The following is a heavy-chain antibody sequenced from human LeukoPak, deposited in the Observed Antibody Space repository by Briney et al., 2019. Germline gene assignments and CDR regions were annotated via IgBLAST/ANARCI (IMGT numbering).Heavy chain of an antibody. CDR3: ASAAGPFDN. Sequence: PGGSLRLSCAASGFTFSSYGMHWVRQAPGKGLEWVAVIWFDGSTKYYADSVKGRFTISRDNSRNTLFLQMNSLRAEDTAVYYCASAAGPFDNWGQGTLVTVSS. D-gene: IGHD6-19*01. V-gene: IGHV3-33*01. CDR2: IWFDGSTK. J-gene: IGHJ4*02. CDR1: GFTFSSYG.